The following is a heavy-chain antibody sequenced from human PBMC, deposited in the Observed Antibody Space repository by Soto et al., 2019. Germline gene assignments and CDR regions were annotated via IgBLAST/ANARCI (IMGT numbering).Heavy chain of an antibody. Sequence: SVKVSCKASGGTFSSYAISWVRQAPGQGLECMGGIIPIFRSSNYAQKFQGRVTITADESTSTAYMELSSLRSDDTAVYYCATGRLQSGFDYWGQGTLVTVSS. CDR1: GGTFSSYA. CDR2: IIPIFRSS. J-gene: IGHJ4*02. V-gene: IGHV1-69*13. CDR3: ATGRLQSGFDY. D-gene: IGHD4-4*01.